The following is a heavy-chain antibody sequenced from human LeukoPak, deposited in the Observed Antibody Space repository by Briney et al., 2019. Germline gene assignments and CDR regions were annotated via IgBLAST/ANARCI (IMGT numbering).Heavy chain of an antibody. CDR1: GGSFSGYC. V-gene: IGHV4-34*01. CDR3: ARFRYYYGSGSNYFDY. D-gene: IGHD3-10*01. J-gene: IGHJ4*02. Sequence: SETLSLTCAVYGGSFSGYCWSWIRQPPGKGLEWIGEINHSGSTNYNPSLKSRVTISVDTSKNQFSLKLSSVTAADTAVYYCARFRYYYGSGSNYFDYWGQGTLVTVSS. CDR2: INHSGST.